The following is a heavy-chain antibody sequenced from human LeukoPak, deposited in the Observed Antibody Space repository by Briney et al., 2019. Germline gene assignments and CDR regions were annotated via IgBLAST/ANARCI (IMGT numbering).Heavy chain of an antibody. CDR2: ISSSSSYI. D-gene: IGHD3-3*01. J-gene: IGHJ5*02. V-gene: IGHV3-21*01. Sequence: GGSLRLSCAASGFTFSSCSMNWVRQAPGKGLEWVSSISSSSSYIYYADSVKGRFTISRDNAKNSLYLQMNSLRAEDTAVYYCGRELRFNNGFDPWGKGPLATV. CDR1: GFTFSSCS. CDR3: GRELRFNNGFDP.